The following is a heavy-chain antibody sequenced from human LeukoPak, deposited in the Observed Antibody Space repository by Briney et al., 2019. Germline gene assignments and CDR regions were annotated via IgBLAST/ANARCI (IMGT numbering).Heavy chain of an antibody. Sequence: SETLSLTCTVSGYSISSGYYWGWIRQPPGKGLEWIGSIYHSGSTYYNPSLKSRVTISVDTSKNQFSLKLSSVTAADTAVYYCARGKRSYDILTGFDYWGQGTLVTVSS. D-gene: IGHD3-9*01. V-gene: IGHV4-38-2*02. CDR1: GYSISSGYY. CDR2: IYHSGST. CDR3: ARGKRSYDILTGFDY. J-gene: IGHJ4*02.